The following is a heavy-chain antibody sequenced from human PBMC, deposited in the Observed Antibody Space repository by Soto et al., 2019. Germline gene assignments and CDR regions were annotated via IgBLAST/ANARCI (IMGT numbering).Heavy chain of an antibody. Sequence: SQTLSLTCAISGDSVSSNGAAWNWIRQSPSRGLEWLGRTYYRSRWYSDYAPSVKSRITVNPDTSQNQFSLQLNSVTPEDTALYYCAKGSISGSGSYYTIFDYWGQGTLVTVSS. CDR1: GDSVSSNGAA. J-gene: IGHJ4*02. D-gene: IGHD3-10*01. CDR2: TYYRSRWYS. CDR3: AKGSISGSGSYYTIFDY. V-gene: IGHV6-1*01.